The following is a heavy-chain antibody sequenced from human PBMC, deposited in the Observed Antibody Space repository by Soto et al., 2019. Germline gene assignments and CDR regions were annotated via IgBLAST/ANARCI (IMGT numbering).Heavy chain of an antibody. D-gene: IGHD3-22*01. J-gene: IGHJ6*02. CDR1: QYSFTNYC. V-gene: IGHV1-46*01. CDR3: ARALYDTDSVPVGAESRYCVMDV. Sequence: QVQLVQSGAEAKTPGASVKVSCKASQYSFTNYCVHWVRQAPGQRLEWMGVINPSGGSTKYAQRFRGRVTMTRDTSTSTVYMDLRSLRPEDTAVYFCARALYDTDSVPVGAESRYCVMDVWGRGTTVTVSS. CDR2: INPSGGST.